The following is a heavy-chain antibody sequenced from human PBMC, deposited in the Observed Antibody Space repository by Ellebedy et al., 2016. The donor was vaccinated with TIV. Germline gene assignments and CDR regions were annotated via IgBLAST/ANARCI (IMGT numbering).Heavy chain of an antibody. CDR1: GFSFSSYY. CDR2: INQDGSSI. V-gene: IGHV3-7*02. Sequence: GESLKISCAASGFSFSSYYMFWVRQAPGKGLECLASINQDGSSIQYVDSVRGRLTISRDNAENSLYLQMNSLRVEDTAVYYCVSTTRSRSFDIWGQGTMVTVSS. CDR3: VSTTRSRSFDI. D-gene: IGHD3-3*01. J-gene: IGHJ3*02.